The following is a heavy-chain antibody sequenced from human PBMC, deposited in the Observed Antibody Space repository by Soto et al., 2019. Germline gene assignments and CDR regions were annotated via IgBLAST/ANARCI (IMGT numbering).Heavy chain of an antibody. CDR3: ARYQVGRPLDV. CDR1: RYTFTNFY. D-gene: IGHD1-26*01. Sequence: ASVKVSCKASRYTFTNFYIHWLRQAPGQGLEWMGIINPSGGSTTYPQKFQGRVTMTRDTSTSTVHMELITLRSEDTAVFYCARYQVGRPLDVWGPWTTVTVSS. J-gene: IGHJ6*02. V-gene: IGHV1-46*01. CDR2: INPSGGST.